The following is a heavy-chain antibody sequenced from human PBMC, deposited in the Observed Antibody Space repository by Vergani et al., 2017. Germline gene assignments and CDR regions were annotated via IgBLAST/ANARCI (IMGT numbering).Heavy chain of an antibody. CDR3: ARETIAVAGTPEAFDI. V-gene: IGHV3-21*01. CDR2: ISSSSSYI. J-gene: IGHJ3*02. D-gene: IGHD6-19*01. Sequence: EVQLVESGGGLVKPGGSLRLSCAASGFTFSSYSMNWVRQAPGKGLEWVSSISSSSSYINYADSVKGRFTISRDNAKNSLYLQMNSLRAEDTAVYYCARETIAVAGTPEAFDIWGQGTMVTVSS. CDR1: GFTFSSYS.